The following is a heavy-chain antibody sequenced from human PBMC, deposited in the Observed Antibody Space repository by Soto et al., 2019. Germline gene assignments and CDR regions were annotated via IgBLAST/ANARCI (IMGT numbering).Heavy chain of an antibody. V-gene: IGHV1-69*10. J-gene: IGHJ6*02. CDR2: IIPDLVTA. CDR1: GGVFNSYA. D-gene: IGHD6-19*01. Sequence: GASVKVSCKYSGGVFNSYAISLVRQAPGQGLEWMGGIIPDLVTANLAQRFQDRVTITADRSTMTVYMQLRSLRSEDTAVDYGARSAEAGNNENLDVWGQGTTVTVSS. CDR3: ARSAEAGNNENLDV.